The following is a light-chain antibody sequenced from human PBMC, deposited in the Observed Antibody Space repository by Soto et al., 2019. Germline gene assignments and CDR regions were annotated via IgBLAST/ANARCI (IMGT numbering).Light chain of an antibody. V-gene: IGKV2-28*01. CDR3: RQTLQNYT. Sequence: DVVMTQSPLSLPVTPGEPASISCRSSQSLLHSNGYNYLEWYLQKPGQSPQLLIYLGSSRASGVPDRISGTGSGTDFTLKISRVEAADVGFYYCRQTLQNYTFGQGTKLEIK. J-gene: IGKJ2*01. CDR2: LGS. CDR1: QSLLHSNGYNY.